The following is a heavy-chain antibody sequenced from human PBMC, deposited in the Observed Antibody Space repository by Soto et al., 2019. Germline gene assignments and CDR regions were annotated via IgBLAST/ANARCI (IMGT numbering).Heavy chain of an antibody. J-gene: IGHJ4*02. CDR2: LSWNSGSI. D-gene: IGHD1-26*01. Sequence: PGGSLRLSCAVSGFTFNDYAMHWVRQPPGKGLEWVSGLSWNSGSIGYADSVKGRFTISRDNAKNSLYLQMNSLRAEDTAVYDCTRHYIGLGIDYWGLGTLVTVSS. CDR1: GFTFNDYA. V-gene: IGHV3-9*01. CDR3: TRHYIGLGIDY.